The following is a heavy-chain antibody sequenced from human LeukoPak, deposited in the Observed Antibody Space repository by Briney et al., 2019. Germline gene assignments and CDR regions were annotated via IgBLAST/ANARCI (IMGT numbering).Heavy chain of an antibody. J-gene: IGHJ4*02. CDR3: AKDIVVVVAAIPEVFDY. V-gene: IGHV1-2*02. D-gene: IGHD2-15*01. CDR2: INPNSGGT. Sequence: ASVKVSCKASGYTFTGYYMHWVRQAPEQGLEWMGWINPNSGGTNYAQKFQGRVTMTRDTSISTAYMELSRLRSDDTAVYYCAKDIVVVVAAIPEVFDYWGQGTLVTVSS. CDR1: GYTFTGYY.